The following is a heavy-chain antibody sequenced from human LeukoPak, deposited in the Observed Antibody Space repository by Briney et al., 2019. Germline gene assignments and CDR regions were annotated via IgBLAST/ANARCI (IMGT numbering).Heavy chain of an antibody. CDR1: GFTFSGSA. Sequence: GGSLRLSCAASGFTFSGSAIHWVRQASGKVLEWVGRIRSKANSSATAYAASGKGRFTNSRDDSTKRVYLQSIRLRSEDTNVYYCGGISVEGWGQGTLVTVSS. V-gene: IGHV3-73*01. D-gene: IGHD6-19*01. CDR3: GGISVEG. CDR2: IRSKANSSAT. J-gene: IGHJ4*02.